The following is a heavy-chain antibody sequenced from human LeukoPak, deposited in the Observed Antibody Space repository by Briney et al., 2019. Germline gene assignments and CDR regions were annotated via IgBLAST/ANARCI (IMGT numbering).Heavy chain of an antibody. V-gene: IGHV1-2*02. Sequence: ASVKVSCKASGYTFTSYSISWVRQAPGQGLEWMGWINPNSGGTNYEQQFQGRVTMTRDTSISTAYMELSRLRSDDTAVYYCARGGMSASPTPYYFDYWGQGTLLTVSS. CDR1: GYTFTSYS. J-gene: IGHJ4*02. D-gene: IGHD2-2*01. CDR2: INPNSGGT. CDR3: ARGGMSASPTPYYFDY.